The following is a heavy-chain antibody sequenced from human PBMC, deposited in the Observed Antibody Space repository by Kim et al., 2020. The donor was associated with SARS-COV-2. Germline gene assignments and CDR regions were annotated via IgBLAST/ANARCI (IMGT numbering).Heavy chain of an antibody. J-gene: IGHJ2*01. CDR2: ISYDGSNK. V-gene: IGHV3-30*18. CDR3: AKTWTDWYFDL. CDR1: GFTFSGYG. D-gene: IGHD1-1*01. Sequence: GGSLRLSCAASGFTFSGYGMHWVRQAPGKGLEWVAIISYDGSNKYYADSVKGRFTISRDSSKNTLYLQMNSLRAEDTAMYYCAKTWTDWYFDLWGRGTLVTVSS.